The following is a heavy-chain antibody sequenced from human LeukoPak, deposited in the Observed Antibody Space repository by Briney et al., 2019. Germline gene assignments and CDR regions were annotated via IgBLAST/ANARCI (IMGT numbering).Heavy chain of an antibody. Sequence: GGSLRLSCQASGFTFYMYAMSWVRQAPGKGLEWVASMCGTVGCTFYPDSVKGRFTTSRDNSKNVLYLRMNSLTAEDTAIYYCAKDRPNFHENSGHYYRRDGDSWGQGTLVTVSS. J-gene: IGHJ5*01. CDR1: GFTFYMYA. CDR3: AKDRPNFHENSGHYYRRDGDS. V-gene: IGHV3-23*01. D-gene: IGHD3-22*01. CDR2: MCGTVGCT.